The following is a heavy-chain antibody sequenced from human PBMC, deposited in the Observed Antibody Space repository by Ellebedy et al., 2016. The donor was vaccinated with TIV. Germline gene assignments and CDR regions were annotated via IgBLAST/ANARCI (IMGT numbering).Heavy chain of an antibody. CDR2: ISSNGGST. D-gene: IGHD3-10*01. Sequence: GGSLRLSCAASGFTFSSYAMHWVRQAPGKGLEYVSAISSNGGSTYYANSVKGRFTISRDNSKNTLYLQMGSLRAEDMAVYYCARGFRSDLRGAYLDYWGQGTLVTVSS. V-gene: IGHV3-64*01. CDR1: GFTFSSYA. CDR3: ARGFRSDLRGAYLDY. J-gene: IGHJ4*02.